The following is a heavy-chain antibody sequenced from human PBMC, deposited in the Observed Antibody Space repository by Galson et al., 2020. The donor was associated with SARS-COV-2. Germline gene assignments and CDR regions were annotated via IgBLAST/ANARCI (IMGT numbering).Heavy chain of an antibody. CDR2: ISGSGGTT. CDR3: ARVVGGPAIGEDAFAV. V-gene: IGHV3-23*01. J-gene: IGHJ3*01. CDR1: GFTFNNYA. Sequence: GGSLRLSCAASGFTFNNYAMSWFRRTPGKGLEWVSSISGSGGTTYYADSVKGRFAISRDNSKNTLFLQMNSLRAEDTAVYYCARVVGGPAIGEDAFAVWGQGTMVTVS. D-gene: IGHD2-15*01.